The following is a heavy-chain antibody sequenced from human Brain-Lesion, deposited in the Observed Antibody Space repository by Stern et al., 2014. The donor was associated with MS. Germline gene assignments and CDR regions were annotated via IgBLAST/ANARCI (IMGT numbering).Heavy chain of an antibody. CDR2: IYYRGST. V-gene: IGHV4-39*02. J-gene: IGHJ4*02. D-gene: IGHD3-10*01. CDR1: GGSISSSSYY. CDR3: AKLWLGELPESPFDY. Sequence: QVQLQESGPGLVKPSETLSLTCNVSGGSISSSSYYWGWIRQPPGKGLEWIGSIYYRGSTSYNPSLKSRATITMDPPKNTFSPGLSSVTAADTAVYFCAKLWLGELPESPFDYWGQGTLVTVSS.